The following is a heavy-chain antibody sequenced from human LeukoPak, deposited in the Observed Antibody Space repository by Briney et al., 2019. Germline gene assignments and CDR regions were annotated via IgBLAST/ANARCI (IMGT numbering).Heavy chain of an antibody. J-gene: IGHJ4*02. CDR3: ARRSDTAMAGRSYDY. CDR2: IYPGDSDT. Sequence: GEPLKISCKGSGYGFTSYWIAWVRPMPGKGLEWMGIIYPGDSDTRYSPSFQGQVTISADKSISTAYLQWSSLKASDTAMYYCARRSDTAMAGRSYDYWGQGTLVTVSS. V-gene: IGHV5-51*01. D-gene: IGHD5-18*01. CDR1: GYGFTSYW.